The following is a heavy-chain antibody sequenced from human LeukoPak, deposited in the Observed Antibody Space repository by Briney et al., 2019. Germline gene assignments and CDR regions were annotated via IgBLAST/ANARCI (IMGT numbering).Heavy chain of an antibody. Sequence: GGSLRLSCVALDFSFETYWMSWVRQAPGKGPQWVANINEDGTEKHYVGSVRGRFTISRDNAESSLHLQMNSLRPDDLGVYYCAGGETMDVWGKGTMVTVSS. CDR2: INEDGTEK. V-gene: IGHV3-7*01. CDR3: AGGETMDV. CDR1: DFSFETYW. D-gene: IGHD5-24*01. J-gene: IGHJ6*03.